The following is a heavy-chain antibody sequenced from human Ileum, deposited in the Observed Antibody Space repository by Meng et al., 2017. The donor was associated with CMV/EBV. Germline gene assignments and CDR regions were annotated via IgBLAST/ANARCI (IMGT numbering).Heavy chain of an antibody. V-gene: IGHV4-61*02. Sequence: ANPSHALALTLIVYVVAISSCGYSCVLTRQPAGKALEWFGRIYSSWRTNYPPSLKCLVTISADTSKNQFSLKLNSVTAADTAVYYCARKDDKKYSGFEVYDNWGQGTLVTVSS. D-gene: IGHD5-12*01. CDR3: ARKDDKKYSGFEVYDN. CDR2: IYSSWRT. CDR1: VVAISSCGYS. J-gene: IGHJ4*02.